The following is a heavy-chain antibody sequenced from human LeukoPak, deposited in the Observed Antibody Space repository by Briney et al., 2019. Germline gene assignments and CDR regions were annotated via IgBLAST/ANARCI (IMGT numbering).Heavy chain of an antibody. J-gene: IGHJ5*02. CDR1: GYTFTSYD. Sequence: ASVKVSCKASGYTFTSYDINWVRQAPGQGLEWMGWMNPNSGNTGYAQKFQGRVTMTRNTSISTAYMELSSLRSEDTAVYYCARSGVGQWLATSPANWFDPWGQGTLVTVSS. CDR2: MNPNSGNT. D-gene: IGHD6-19*01. V-gene: IGHV1-8*01. CDR3: ARSGVGQWLATSPANWFDP.